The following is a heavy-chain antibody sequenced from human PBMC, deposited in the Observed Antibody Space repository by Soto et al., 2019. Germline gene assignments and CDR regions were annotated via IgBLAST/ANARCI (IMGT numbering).Heavy chain of an antibody. CDR3: ARALGDYGDC. J-gene: IGHJ4*02. CDR2: ISYDGSNK. D-gene: IGHD4-17*01. CDR1: GFTFSSYA. V-gene: IGHV3-30-3*01. Sequence: GGSLRLSCAASGFTFSSYAMHWVRQAPGKGLEWVAVISYDGSNKYYADSVKGRFTVSRDNSKNTLYLQMNSLRVEDTAVYYCARALGDYGDCWGQGTLVTVSS.